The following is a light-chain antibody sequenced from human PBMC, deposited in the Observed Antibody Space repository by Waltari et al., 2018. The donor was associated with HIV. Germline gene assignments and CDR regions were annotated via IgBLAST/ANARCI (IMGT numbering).Light chain of an antibody. V-gene: IGLV3-25*03. Sequence: SSELTQPPSVSVSPGQTARITCPGDALPKQYAYWYQQKPGQAPVLVIYKDSERPSGIPERFSGSSSGTTVTLTISGVQAEDEADYYCQSADSSGRVFGGGTKLTVL. J-gene: IGLJ3*02. CDR1: ALPKQY. CDR2: KDS. CDR3: QSADSSGRV.